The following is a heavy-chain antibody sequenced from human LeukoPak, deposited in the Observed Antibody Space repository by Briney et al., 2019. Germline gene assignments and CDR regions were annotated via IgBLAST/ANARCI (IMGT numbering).Heavy chain of an antibody. V-gene: IGHV1-2*02. CDR3: ARDLRPANL. CDR2: IHPASANT. Sequence: GASVKVSCKASGYTFTEHFIHWVRPAAGQGRQYMGWIHPASANTVYAQMFHGRVTLTRDTPATTTYMELSGLRSDDTAVYYCARDLRPANLWGQGTLVTVSS. D-gene: IGHD1-7*01. J-gene: IGHJ4*02. CDR1: GYTFTEHF.